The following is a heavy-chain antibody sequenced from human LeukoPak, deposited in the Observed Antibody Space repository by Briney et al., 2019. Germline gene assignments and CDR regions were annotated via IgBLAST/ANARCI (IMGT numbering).Heavy chain of an antibody. CDR1: GDRVSSNSAA. D-gene: IGHD1-26*01. V-gene: IGHV6-1*01. CDR2: TYYRSKWYN. Sequence: SQTLSLTCAISGDRVSSNSAAWKWIRQSPSRGLEWLGSTYYRSKWYNHYAVSVKSRIIINPDTSKNQFSLQLNSVTPEDTAVYYCARGGSYNFDYWGQGTLVTVSS. J-gene: IGHJ4*02. CDR3: ARGGSYNFDY.